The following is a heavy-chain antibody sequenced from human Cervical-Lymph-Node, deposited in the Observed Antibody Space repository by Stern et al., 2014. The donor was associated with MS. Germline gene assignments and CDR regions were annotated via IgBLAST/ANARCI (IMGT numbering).Heavy chain of an antibody. V-gene: IGHV3-7*01. CDR3: AREGSYLDAIDS. CDR1: GFTFSNYW. J-gene: IGHJ5*02. D-gene: IGHD3-10*01. CDR2: IKQDGSEK. Sequence: VQLVQSGGGLVQPGGSLRLSCAASGFTFSNYWMSWVRQAPGKGLECVANIKQDGSEKYYVDSVKGRFTISRDNAKNSLYLQMNSLRAEDTALYYCAREGSYLDAIDSWGQGTLVTVSS.